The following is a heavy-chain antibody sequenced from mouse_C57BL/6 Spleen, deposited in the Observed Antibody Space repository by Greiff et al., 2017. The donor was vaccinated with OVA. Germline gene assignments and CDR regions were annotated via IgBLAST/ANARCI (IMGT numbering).Heavy chain of an antibody. Sequence: QVQLQQSGAELVRPGASVTLSCKASGYTFTDYEMHWVKQTPVHGLEWIGAIDPETGGTAYNQKFKGKAILTADKSSSTAYMELRSLTSEDSAVYYCTRTYYYGSSYVQYGGQGTTLTVSS. J-gene: IGHJ2*01. V-gene: IGHV1-15*01. CDR2: IDPETGGT. CDR3: TRTYYYGSSYVQY. D-gene: IGHD1-1*01. CDR1: GYTFTDYE.